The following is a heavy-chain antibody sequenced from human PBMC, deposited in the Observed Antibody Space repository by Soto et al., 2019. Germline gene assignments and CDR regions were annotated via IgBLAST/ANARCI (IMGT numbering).Heavy chain of an antibody. Sequence: EGPLVESGGGLVQPGGSLKLSCAASGFTFGGSAMHWVRQASGKGLEWVGHIRSKTNSYATAYAESVKGRFTISRDDSMNTAYLQMNSLKTEDTAVDFCTRQTDAVQWLVVPTDYNFDYWGQGTLVTVSS. D-gene: IGHD6-19*01. CDR1: GFTFGGSA. V-gene: IGHV3-73*02. CDR2: IRSKTNSYAT. J-gene: IGHJ4*02. CDR3: TRQTDAVQWLVVPTDYNFDY.